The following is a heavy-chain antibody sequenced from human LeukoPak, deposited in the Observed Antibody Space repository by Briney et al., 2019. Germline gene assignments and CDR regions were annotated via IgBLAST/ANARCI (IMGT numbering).Heavy chain of an antibody. V-gene: IGHV1-2*02. J-gene: IGHJ4*02. Sequence: ASVKVSCKASVYTFPGYYMHWVRQAPGQGLEWMGWINPNSGGTNYAQKFQGRVTMTRDTSISTAYMELSRLRSEDTAVYYCARVFRGLLGRSYYYFDSWGQGTLVAVSS. D-gene: IGHD3-10*01. CDR2: INPNSGGT. CDR1: VYTFPGYY. CDR3: ARVFRGLLGRSYYYFDS.